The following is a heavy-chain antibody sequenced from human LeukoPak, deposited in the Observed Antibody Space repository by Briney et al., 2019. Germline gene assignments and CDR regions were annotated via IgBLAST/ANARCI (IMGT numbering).Heavy chain of an antibody. CDR3: ARKGYYSQAFDM. CDR2: SSSSSSSI. Sequence: GGSLRLSCAASGFTFISYSTNWVRQAPGKGLEWVSYSYSSSSSSSIYYADSVKRRFTISRDNAKISLYLQMNSLRAEDTAVYYCARKGYYSQAFDMWGQGTMVTVSS. J-gene: IGHJ3*02. V-gene: IGHV3-48*01. CDR1: GFTFISYS. D-gene: IGHD3-22*01.